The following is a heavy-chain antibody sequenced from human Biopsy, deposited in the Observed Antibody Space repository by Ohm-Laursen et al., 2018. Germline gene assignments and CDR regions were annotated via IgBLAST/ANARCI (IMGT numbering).Heavy chain of an antibody. CDR2: VYYTGST. CDR3: ARDRGYYSDRTVPGYFDL. D-gene: IGHD3-22*01. V-gene: IGHV4-59*01. J-gene: IGHJ2*01. Sequence: GTLSPTCTVSGDSISSYYWSWIRQPPGQGLEWIGYVYYTGSTDYNPSLQSRVTISVDTSKNHFSLRLRSVTPADTAIYYCARDRGYYSDRTVPGYFDLWGRGTLVTVSS. CDR1: GDSISSYY.